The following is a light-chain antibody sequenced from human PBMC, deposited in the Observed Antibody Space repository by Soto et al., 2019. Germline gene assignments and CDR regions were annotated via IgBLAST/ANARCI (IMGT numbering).Light chain of an antibody. V-gene: IGLV2-11*01. CDR2: EVN. Sequence: QSVLTQPRSVSGSPGQSVTISCTGTSSDIGAYDYVFWYLQYPGKSPKLIISEVNKRPSGVPNRFSGSKSGNTASLTVSGLQAEDEADYYCTSYGGRDNLIFGGGTKVTVL. CDR1: SSDIGAYDY. J-gene: IGLJ2*01. CDR3: TSYGGRDNLI.